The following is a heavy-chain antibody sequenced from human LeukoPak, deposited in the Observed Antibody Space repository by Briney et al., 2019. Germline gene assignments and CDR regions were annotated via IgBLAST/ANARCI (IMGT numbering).Heavy chain of an antibody. CDR2: INPNSGGT. CDR3: ARNRARSGSYGLDY. D-gene: IGHD1-26*01. J-gene: IGHJ4*02. V-gene: IGHV1-2*02. CDR1: GYTFTGYY. Sequence: ASVKVSCKASGYTFTGYYMHWVRQAPGQGLEWMGWINPNSGGTNYAQKFQGRVTMTRDTSISTAYMELSRLRSDDTAVYYCARNRARSGSYGLDYWGQGTLVTVSS.